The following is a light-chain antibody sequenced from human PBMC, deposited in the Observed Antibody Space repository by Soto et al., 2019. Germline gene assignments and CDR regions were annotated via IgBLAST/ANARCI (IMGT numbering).Light chain of an antibody. J-gene: IGKJ4*01. CDR3: QQYYSTPVT. Sequence: DIVMTQSPDSLAVSLGERATINCKSSQSVLFSSDNKNYLAWYQQKPGQPPNLLIYWASTRESGVPGRFSGSGSGTDITLTISSLQAEDVAVYYCQQYYSTPVTFGGGNKVEIK. CDR2: WAS. V-gene: IGKV4-1*01. CDR1: QSVLFSSDNKNY.